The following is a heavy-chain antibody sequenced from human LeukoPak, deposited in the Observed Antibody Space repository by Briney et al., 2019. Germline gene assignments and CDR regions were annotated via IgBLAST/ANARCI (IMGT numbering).Heavy chain of an antibody. CDR3: AKKGFTSPLYYYMDV. J-gene: IGHJ6*03. Sequence: PGGSLRLSCAASGFTFSSYGMHWVRQATGKGLEWVAFIRYDGSNKYYADSEKGRFTISKDNSKITLYMQMNSVRAEDTAVYYCAKKGFTSPLYYYMDVWGKGTTVTVSS. CDR2: IRYDGSNK. V-gene: IGHV3-30*02. D-gene: IGHD3-16*01. CDR1: GFTFSSYG.